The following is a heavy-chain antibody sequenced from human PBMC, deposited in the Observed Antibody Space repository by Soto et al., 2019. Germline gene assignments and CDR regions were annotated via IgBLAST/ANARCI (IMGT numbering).Heavy chain of an antibody. V-gene: IGHV1-2*04. CDR2: INTNSGGT. Sequence: GASVKVSCKASGYTFTGYYMHWVRQAPGQRHEWIGWINTNSGGTNYAQKLQGWVTMTRDTSISTAYMELSRLRSDDTAVYYCARAPDYYDSSGYYYPFDYWGQGTLVTVSS. CDR3: ARAPDYYDSSGYYYPFDY. J-gene: IGHJ4*02. D-gene: IGHD3-22*01. CDR1: GYTFTGYY.